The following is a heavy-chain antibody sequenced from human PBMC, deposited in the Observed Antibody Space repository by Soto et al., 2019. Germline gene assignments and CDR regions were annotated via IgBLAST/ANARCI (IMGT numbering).Heavy chain of an antibody. CDR3: ARDSSAGYYYYYGMDV. Sequence: GGSLRLSCAASGFSFIDFAMSWVRQAPGKGLEWVSAISGSGHNTYYTESLKGRFTISRDNSRNTLYLQMNSLRAEDTAVYYCARDSSAGYYYYYGMDVWGQGTTVTVSS. CDR1: GFSFIDFA. D-gene: IGHD6-19*01. V-gene: IGHV3-23*01. CDR2: ISGSGHNT. J-gene: IGHJ6*02.